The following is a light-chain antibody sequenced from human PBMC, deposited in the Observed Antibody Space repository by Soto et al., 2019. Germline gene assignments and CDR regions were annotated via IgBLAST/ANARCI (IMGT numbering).Light chain of an antibody. Sequence: QAVVTQPPSASGTPGQRVTISCSGSSSNIGSNTVNWYQQLPGTAPKLLIYSDNRRPSGVPDRFSGSKSGTSASLAISGLQSDDEADYYCAAWDDSLNGFVFGAGTKLTVL. CDR3: AAWDDSLNGFV. J-gene: IGLJ1*01. CDR2: SDN. CDR1: SSNIGSNT. V-gene: IGLV1-44*01.